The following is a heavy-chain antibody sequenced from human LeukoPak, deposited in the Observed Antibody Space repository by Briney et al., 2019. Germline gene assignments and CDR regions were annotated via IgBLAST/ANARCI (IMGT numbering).Heavy chain of an antibody. CDR1: GYTFTSYY. V-gene: IGHV1-46*01. CDR3: ARDGCPIAANLTNPPAFFFRDAPNFDY. D-gene: IGHD6-6*01. CDR2: INPSGGST. J-gene: IGHJ4*02. Sequence: ASVKVSCKASGYTFTSYYMHWVRQAPGQGLEWMGIINPSGGSTSYAQKFQGRVTMTRDTSTSTAYMELSSLRSEDTAVYYCARDGCPIAANLTNPPAFFFRDAPNFDYWGQGTLVTVSS.